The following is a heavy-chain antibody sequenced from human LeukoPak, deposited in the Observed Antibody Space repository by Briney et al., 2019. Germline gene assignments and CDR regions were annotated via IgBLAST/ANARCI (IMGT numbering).Heavy chain of an antibody. Sequence: GGSLRLSCAASGFTFSNYWMHWVRQAPGKGLVWVSRINSDGSSTSYADSVKGRFTISRDNSKKTLYLQMNNLRAEDTAFYYCAKDRGIVVVGRFDPWGQGTLVTVSS. CDR3: AKDRGIVVVGRFDP. CDR1: GFTFSNYW. D-gene: IGHD2-2*01. V-gene: IGHV3-74*01. J-gene: IGHJ5*02. CDR2: INSDGSST.